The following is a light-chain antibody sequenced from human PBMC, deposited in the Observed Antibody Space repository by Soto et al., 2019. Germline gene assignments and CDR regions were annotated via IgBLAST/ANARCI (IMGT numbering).Light chain of an antibody. CDR3: SSYTSSSTRV. CDR2: DVN. CDR1: SSDVGRYNY. Sequence: QSVLTPPAFVSCSPGHAITISCLGTSSDVGRYNYVSWYQQHPGQAPRLMIYDVNNRPSGVSNRFSGSKSDNTASLTISGLQAEDEADYYCSSYTSSSTRVFGTGTKVTVL. V-gene: IGLV2-14*01. J-gene: IGLJ1*01.